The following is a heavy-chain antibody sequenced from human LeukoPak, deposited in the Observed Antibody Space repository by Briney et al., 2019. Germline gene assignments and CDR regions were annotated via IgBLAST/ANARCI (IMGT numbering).Heavy chain of an antibody. CDR3: ARDLYYYDSSGYY. CDR2: IKQDGSEK. V-gene: IGHV3-7*01. CDR1: GFTFSSYW. J-gene: IGHJ4*02. D-gene: IGHD3-22*01. Sequence: GGSLRLSCAASGFTFSSYWMSWVRQAPGKGLEWVANIKQDGSEKYYVDSVKGRFTISRDNAKNSLYLQMNSLRAEDTAVHYCARDLYYYDSSGYYWGQGTLVTVSS.